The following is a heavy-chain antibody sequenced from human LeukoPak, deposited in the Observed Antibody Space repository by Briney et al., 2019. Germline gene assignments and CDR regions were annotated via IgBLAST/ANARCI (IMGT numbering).Heavy chain of an antibody. CDR3: ARNQDDSSDYYYFDY. V-gene: IGHV4-59*12. CDR2: IYYSGST. J-gene: IGHJ4*02. CDR1: GGSISSYY. Sequence: SETLSPTCTVSGGSISSYYWNWIRQPPGKGLEWIGYIYYSGSTSYNPSLKSRLSISVDTSKNQFSLKLSSVTTADTAVYYCARNQDDSSDYYYFDYWGQGTLVTVSS. D-gene: IGHD3-22*01.